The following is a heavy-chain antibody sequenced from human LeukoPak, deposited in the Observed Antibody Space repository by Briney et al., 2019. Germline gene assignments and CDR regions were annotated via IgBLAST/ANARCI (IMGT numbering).Heavy chain of an antibody. CDR2: ISHDGTT. V-gene: IGHV4-4*02. J-gene: IGHJ4*02. CDR3: TRENRPFCPFAY. CDR1: GGSIDITNY. Sequence: SETLSLTRGVSGGSIDITNYWSWVRQAPGKGLEWIGEISHDGTTNYNPSLRSRVAMSLDRANNQFSLSLTSVTAADTAVYYCTRENRPFCPFAYWGQGTLVTVSS. D-gene: IGHD2/OR15-2a*01.